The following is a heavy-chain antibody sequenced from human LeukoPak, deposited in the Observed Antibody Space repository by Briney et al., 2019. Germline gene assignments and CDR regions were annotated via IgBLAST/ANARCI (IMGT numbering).Heavy chain of an antibody. V-gene: IGHV1-69*04. CDR2: IISILHIA. CDR3: AREGYSSSPEMGAFDI. CDR1: GGTFSSYA. J-gene: IGHJ3*02. Sequence: GASVKVSCKASGGTFSSYAINWVRQAPGQGLEWMGRIISILHIATYAQKFQGRVTMTRDTSTSTVYMELSSLRSEDTAVYYCAREGYSSSPEMGAFDIWGQGTLVTVSS. D-gene: IGHD6-13*01.